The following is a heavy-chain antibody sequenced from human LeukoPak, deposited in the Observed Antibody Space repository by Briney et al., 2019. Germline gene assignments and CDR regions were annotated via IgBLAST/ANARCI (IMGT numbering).Heavy chain of an antibody. D-gene: IGHD2-2*01. J-gene: IGHJ4*02. CDR3: AYQLLQGSSDY. CDR2: INPSSGST. Sequence: ASVKVSCKASGYTFSNYYMHWVRQAPGQGLEWMGIINPSSGSTSYVEKFQGRVTMTRDTSTSTVYMELSSLRSEDTAMYYCAYQLLQGSSDYWGQGTLVTVSS. CDR1: GYTFSNYY. V-gene: IGHV1-46*01.